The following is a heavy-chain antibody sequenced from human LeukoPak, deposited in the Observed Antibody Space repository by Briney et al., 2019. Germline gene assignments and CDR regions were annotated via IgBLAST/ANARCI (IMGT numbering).Heavy chain of an antibody. CDR2: INHSGST. V-gene: IGHV4-34*01. J-gene: IGHJ6*02. CDR3: ARGQRRLTYYYYGMDV. Sequence: PSETLSLTCAVYGGSFSGYYWSRIRQPPGKGLEWIGEINHSGSTNYNPSLKSRVTISVDTSKNQFSLKLSSVTAADTAVYYCARGQRRLTYYYYGMDVWGQGTTVTVSS. CDR1: GGSFSGYY. D-gene: IGHD2-2*01.